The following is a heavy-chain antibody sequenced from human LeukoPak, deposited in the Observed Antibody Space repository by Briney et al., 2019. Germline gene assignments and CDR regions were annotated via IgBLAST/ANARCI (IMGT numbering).Heavy chain of an antibody. J-gene: IGHJ4*02. CDR3: ARGLGYYDSSVGFDY. D-gene: IGHD3-22*01. Sequence: GGSLRLSCAASGFTFSSYEMNWVRQAPGKGLEWVSYISSSGSTIYYADSVKGRFTISRDNAKNSLYLQMNSLRAEDTAVYYCARGLGYYDSSVGFDYWGQGTLVTVSS. CDR1: GFTFSSYE. V-gene: IGHV3-48*03. CDR2: ISSSGSTI.